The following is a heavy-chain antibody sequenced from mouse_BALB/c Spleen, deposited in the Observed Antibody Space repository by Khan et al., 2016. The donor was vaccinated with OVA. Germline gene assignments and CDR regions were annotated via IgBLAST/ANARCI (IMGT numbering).Heavy chain of an antibody. V-gene: IGHV1-5*01. Sequence: VQLQQSGTVLARPGASVKMSCKASGYSFANYWMHWVKQRPGQVLEWVGTIYPGISDTRYNQKFQDKARLTAVTSASTADMELSSLTSEDSAVYYCTRSYDSYYMDYWGQGTTLTVSS. CDR1: GYSFANYW. CDR2: IYPGISDT. J-gene: IGHJ2*01. D-gene: IGHD2-4*01. CDR3: TRSYDSYYMDY.